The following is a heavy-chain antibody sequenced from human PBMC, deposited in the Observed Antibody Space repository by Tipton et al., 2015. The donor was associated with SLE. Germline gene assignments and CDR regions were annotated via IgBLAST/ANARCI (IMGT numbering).Heavy chain of an antibody. V-gene: IGHV4-31*03. D-gene: IGHD3-16*01. CDR2: IYYSGRT. Sequence: TLSLTCTVSGGSISSSSYYWGWIRQPPVKGLEWIGYIYYSGRTYYNPSLKSRLTISVDTSKNQFSLKLTSVTSADTAVYYCARGIMGDHDYWGQGTLVTVSS. CDR3: ARGIMGDHDY. J-gene: IGHJ4*02. CDR1: GGSISSSSYY.